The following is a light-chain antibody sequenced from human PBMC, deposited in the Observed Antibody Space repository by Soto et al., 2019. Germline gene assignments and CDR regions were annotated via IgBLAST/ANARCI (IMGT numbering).Light chain of an antibody. J-gene: IGKJ2*01. V-gene: IGKV3-15*01. CDR1: QTVSRS. Sequence: EVVLTRSPATLSVSPGERATLSCRASQTVSRSLAWYQQKPGQAPRLLIYGASTRATGIPGRFSGSGSGTDFTLTISSLQSEDFAVYYCQQYIDWPPYTFGQGTKVEIK. CDR3: QQYIDWPPYT. CDR2: GAS.